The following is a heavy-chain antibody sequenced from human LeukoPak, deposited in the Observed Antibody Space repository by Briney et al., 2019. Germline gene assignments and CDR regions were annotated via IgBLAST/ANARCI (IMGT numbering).Heavy chain of an antibody. CDR1: GGSISSYY. V-gene: IGHV4-59*01. D-gene: IGHD2-2*01. CDR3: ARTLRVPADKGAFDI. J-gene: IGHJ3*02. Sequence: SATLSLTCTVSGGSISSYYWSWIRQPPGKGLEWIGYIYYSGSTNYNPSLKSRVTISVDTSKNQFSLKLSSVTAADTAVYYCARTLRVPADKGAFDIWGQGTMVTVSS. CDR2: IYYSGST.